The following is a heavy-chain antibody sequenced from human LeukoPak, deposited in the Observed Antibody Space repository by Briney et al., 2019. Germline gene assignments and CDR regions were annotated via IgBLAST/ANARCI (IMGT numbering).Heavy chain of an antibody. CDR3: ARGKYQLNY. Sequence: SETLSLTCTVSGYSISSGYYWGWIRQPPGKGLEWIGSIYHSGSTYYNPSLKSRVTISVDKSKNQFSLKLSSVTAADTAVYYCARGKYQLNYWGQGTLVTVSS. J-gene: IGHJ4*02. V-gene: IGHV4-38-2*02. D-gene: IGHD2-2*01. CDR1: GYSISSGYY. CDR2: IYHSGST.